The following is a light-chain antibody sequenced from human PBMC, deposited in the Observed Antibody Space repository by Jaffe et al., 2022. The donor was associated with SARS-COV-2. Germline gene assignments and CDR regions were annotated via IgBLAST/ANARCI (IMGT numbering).Light chain of an antibody. CDR2: DAS. CDR1: QDIINY. V-gene: IGKV1-33*01. CDR3: QQYNNWPLT. Sequence: DVQMTQSPSSLSASVGDRVTITCQASQDIINYLSWYQQKPGKAPKYLIFDASTLATGVPSRFSGSGSGTHFTLTISSLQPEDFATYYCQQYNNWPLTFGGGTKLEMK. J-gene: IGKJ4*01.